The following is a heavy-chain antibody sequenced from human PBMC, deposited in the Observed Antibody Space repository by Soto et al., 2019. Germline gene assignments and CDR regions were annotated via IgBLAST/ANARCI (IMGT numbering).Heavy chain of an antibody. V-gene: IGHV2-5*02. J-gene: IGHJ5*01. D-gene: IGHD1-26*01. CDR1: GFSLTTSGVG. CDR2: IYWDDDR. CDR3: AHRVTYRTSWDVGWLDS. Sequence: QITLKESGPTLVEPTQTLTLTCSFSGFSLTTSGVGVGWLRRAPGKALECLGIIYWDDDRRYNPSLKDRLTTTKXXSXNXXVLSMTYMEPVDTATYYCAHRVTYRTSWDVGWLDSWGQGTLVTVS.